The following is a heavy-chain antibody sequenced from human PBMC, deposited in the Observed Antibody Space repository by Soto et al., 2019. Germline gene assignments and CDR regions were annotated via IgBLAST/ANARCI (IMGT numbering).Heavy chain of an antibody. J-gene: IGHJ3*02. CDR1: GFTFSSYS. V-gene: IGHV3-21*01. CDR3: ARDHGYYDSSGYYYPEAFDI. D-gene: IGHD3-22*01. Sequence: PGGSLRLSCAASGFTFSSYSMNWVRQAPGKGLEWVSSISSSSSYIYYADSVKGRFTISRDNAKNSLYLQMNSLRAEDTAVYYCARDHGYYDSSGYYYPEAFDIWGQGTVVTVSS. CDR2: ISSSSSYI.